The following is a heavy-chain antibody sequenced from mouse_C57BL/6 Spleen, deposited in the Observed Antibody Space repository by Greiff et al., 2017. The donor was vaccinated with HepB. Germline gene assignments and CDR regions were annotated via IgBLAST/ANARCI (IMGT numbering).Heavy chain of an antibody. CDR3: ANVRRYDAMDY. CDR2: ISSGSSTN. V-gene: IGHV5-17*01. Sequence: EVQLVESGGGLVKPGGSLKLSCAASGFTFSDYGMHWVRQAPEKGLEWVAYISSGSSTNYYADTVKGRVTLTRDNAENTLFLQMTSLRSEDTAMYYCANVRRYDAMDYWGQGTSVTVSS. J-gene: IGHJ4*01. CDR1: GFTFSDYG.